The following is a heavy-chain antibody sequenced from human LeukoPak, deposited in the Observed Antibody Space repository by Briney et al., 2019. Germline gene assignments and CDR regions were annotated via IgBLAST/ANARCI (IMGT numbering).Heavy chain of an antibody. CDR3: ARDGGVEMATIAFDY. Sequence: GGSLRLSCAASGFTFSSYAMHWVRQAPGKGLEWVAVISYDGSNKYYADSVKGRFTISRDNSKNTLYLQMNSLRAEDTAVYYCARDGGVEMATIAFDYWGQGTLVTVSS. V-gene: IGHV3-30*04. CDR1: GFTFSSYA. D-gene: IGHD5-24*01. CDR2: ISYDGSNK. J-gene: IGHJ4*02.